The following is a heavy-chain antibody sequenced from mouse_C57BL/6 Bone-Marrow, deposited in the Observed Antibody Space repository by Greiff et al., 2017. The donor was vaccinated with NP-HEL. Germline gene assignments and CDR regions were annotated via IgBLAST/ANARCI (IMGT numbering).Heavy chain of an antibody. CDR3: ARFDWYFDV. V-gene: IGHV1-54*01. CDR1: GYAFTNYL. CDR2: INPGSGGT. J-gene: IGHJ1*03. Sequence: QVQLQQSGAELVRPGTSVKVSCKASGYAFTNYLIEWVKQRPGQGLEWIGVINPGSGGTNYNEKLKGKATLTADKSSSTAYMQLSSLTSEDSAVYFCARFDWYFDVWGTGTTVTVSS.